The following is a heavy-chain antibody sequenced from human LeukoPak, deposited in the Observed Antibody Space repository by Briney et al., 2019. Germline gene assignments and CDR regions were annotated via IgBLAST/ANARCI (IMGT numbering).Heavy chain of an antibody. D-gene: IGHD3-10*01. CDR2: ISGSGGST. J-gene: IGHJ4*02. Sequence: GGSLRLSCAASGFTFNSYDMSWVRQAPGKGLEWVSAISGSGGSTYYADSVKGRFTISRDNSKNTLYLQMNSLRAEDTAVYYCAKIAYYYGSGSFDYWGQGALVTVSS. CDR3: AKIAYYYGSGSFDY. V-gene: IGHV3-23*01. CDR1: GFTFNSYD.